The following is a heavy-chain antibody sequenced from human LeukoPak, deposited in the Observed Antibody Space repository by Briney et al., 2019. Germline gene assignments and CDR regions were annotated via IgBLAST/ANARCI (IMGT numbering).Heavy chain of an antibody. V-gene: IGHV3-48*04. J-gene: IGHJ4*02. CDR1: GFTFSSYS. D-gene: IGHD3-10*01. CDR2: ISSSSSTI. Sequence: AGGSLRLSCAASGFTFSSYSMNWVRQAPGKGLEWVSYISSSSSTIYYADSVKGRFTISRDNAKNSLYLQMNSLRAEDTAVYYCAKVASELLWFGEYFDYWGQGTLVTVPS. CDR3: AKVASELLWFGEYFDY.